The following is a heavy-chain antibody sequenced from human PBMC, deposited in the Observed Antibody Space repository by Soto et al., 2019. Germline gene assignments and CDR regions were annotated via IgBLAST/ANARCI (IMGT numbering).Heavy chain of an antibody. V-gene: IGHV3-11*01. J-gene: IGHJ6*02. CDR2: IRNDGATM. Sequence: QEQLVESGGGLVKPVGSLRLSCAASGFTFRDYSMTWIRQAPGTGLEWVSNIRNDGATMNYACAVKGRFTISRDNAKDSLCLQMTSLRAEDTAVYSGATGNYYRMEAWGQGTTATVSS. CDR3: ATGNYYRMEA. CDR1: GFTFRDYS.